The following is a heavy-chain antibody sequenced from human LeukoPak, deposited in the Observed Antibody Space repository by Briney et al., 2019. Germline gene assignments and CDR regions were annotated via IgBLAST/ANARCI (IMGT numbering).Heavy chain of an antibody. D-gene: IGHD1-7*01. Sequence: GGSLRLSCAASGFTFSSYAMHWVRQAPGKGLEWVAVMSYDGTNKYYADSVKGRFTISRDNSKNTLYLLMSSLGTEDTAVYYCASGTGTSSGPRDYWGQGTLVTVSS. CDR2: MSYDGTNK. V-gene: IGHV3-30*15. CDR3: ASGTGTSSGPRDY. J-gene: IGHJ4*02. CDR1: GFTFSSYA.